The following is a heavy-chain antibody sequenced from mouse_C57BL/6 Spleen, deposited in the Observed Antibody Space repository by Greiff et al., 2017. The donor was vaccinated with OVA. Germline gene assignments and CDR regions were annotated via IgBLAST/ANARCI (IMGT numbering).Heavy chain of an antibody. V-gene: IGHV1-50*01. CDR2: IDPSDSYT. CDR3: AREIYYGNKWFAY. Sequence: QVQLKESGAELVKPGASVKLSCKASGYTFTSYWMQWVKQRPGQGLEWIGEIDPSDSYTNYNQKFKGKATLTVDTSSSTAYMQLSSLTSEDSAVYYCAREIYYGNKWFAYWGQGTLVTVSA. D-gene: IGHD2-1*01. CDR1: GYTFTSYW. J-gene: IGHJ3*01.